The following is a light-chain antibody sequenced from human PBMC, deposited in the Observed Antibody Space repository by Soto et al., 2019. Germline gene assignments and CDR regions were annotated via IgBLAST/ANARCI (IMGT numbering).Light chain of an antibody. CDR1: QNITNN. J-gene: IGKJ5*01. CDR2: HAS. CDR3: QQYYGLPPLT. Sequence: DNQMTQSPSTLSASEGDRFTIXXQGSQNITNNLSWYQQKPGKAPNLLXYHASKLAKGVTSRFSGSGSGTDFSFIITSLQREDLATYYCQQYYGLPPLTFGQGTRLEIK. V-gene: IGKV1-33*01.